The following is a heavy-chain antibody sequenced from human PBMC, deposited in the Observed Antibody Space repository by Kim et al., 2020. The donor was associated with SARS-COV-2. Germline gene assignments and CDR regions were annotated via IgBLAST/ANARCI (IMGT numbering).Heavy chain of an antibody. CDR3: ARDGSGSQLYYFDY. D-gene: IGHD3-10*01. CDR1: GGSISSGGYY. V-gene: IGHV4-31*03. J-gene: IGHJ4*02. CDR2: IYYSGST. Sequence: SETLSLTCTVSGGSISSGGYYWSWIRQHPGKGLEWIGYIYYSGSTYYNPSLKSRVTISVDTSKNQFSLKLSSVTAADTAVYYCARDGSGSQLYYFDYWGQGNLVTVSS.